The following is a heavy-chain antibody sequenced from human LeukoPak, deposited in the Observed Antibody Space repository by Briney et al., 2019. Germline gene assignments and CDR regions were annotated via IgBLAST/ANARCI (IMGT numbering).Heavy chain of an antibody. CDR2: ISGSGGST. V-gene: IGHV3-23*01. CDR1: GFTFSSYA. D-gene: IGHD5-18*01. Sequence: PGGSLRLSCAASGFTFSSYAMSWVRQAPGKGLEWVSAISGSGGSTYYADSVKGRFTISRDNSKNSLYLQMNSLRTEDTALYYCAKSEAGYGYGKLCYYYYYMDVWGTGTTVTVSS. J-gene: IGHJ6*03. CDR3: AKSEAGYGYGKLCYYYYYMDV.